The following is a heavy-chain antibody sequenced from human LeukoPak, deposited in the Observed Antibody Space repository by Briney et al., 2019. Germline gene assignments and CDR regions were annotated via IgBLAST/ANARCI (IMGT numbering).Heavy chain of an antibody. D-gene: IGHD3-3*02. CDR2: ISRNGGST. CDR3: AKGHFEMTP. J-gene: IGHJ4*02. CDR1: GFTFDDYG. V-gene: IGHV3-20*04. Sequence: GGSLRLSCAASGFTFDDYGMTWVRQVPGKGLEWVSGISRNGGSTGYADSVKGRFTISRDSAKNSLYLQMNSLRAEDTAVYYCAKGHFEMTPWGQGTLVTVSS.